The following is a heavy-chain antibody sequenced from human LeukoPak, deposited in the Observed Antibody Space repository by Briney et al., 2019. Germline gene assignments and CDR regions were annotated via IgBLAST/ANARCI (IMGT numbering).Heavy chain of an antibody. J-gene: IGHJ4*02. Sequence: GGSLRLSCAASGFTFDDYAMHWVRQAPGKGLEWVSGISWNSGSIGYADSVKGRFTISRDNAKNSLYLQMNSLRAEDTALYYCPEDLAAAGTHFDYWGQGTLVTVSS. D-gene: IGHD6-13*01. CDR3: PEDLAAAGTHFDY. CDR1: GFTFDDYA. V-gene: IGHV3-9*01. CDR2: ISWNSGSI.